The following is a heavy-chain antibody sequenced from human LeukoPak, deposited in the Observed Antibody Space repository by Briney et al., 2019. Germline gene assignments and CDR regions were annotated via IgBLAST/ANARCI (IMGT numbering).Heavy chain of an antibody. V-gene: IGHV3-21*01. J-gene: IGHJ4*02. CDR1: GFTFSSYS. Sequence: GGSLGLSCAASGFTFSSYSMNWVRQAPGKGLEWVSSISSSSSYIYYADSVKGRFTISRDNAKNSLYLQMNSLRAEDTAVYYCARYGLGQDDYWGQGTLVTVSS. CDR3: ARYGLGQDDY. CDR2: ISSSSSYI. D-gene: IGHD3-10*01.